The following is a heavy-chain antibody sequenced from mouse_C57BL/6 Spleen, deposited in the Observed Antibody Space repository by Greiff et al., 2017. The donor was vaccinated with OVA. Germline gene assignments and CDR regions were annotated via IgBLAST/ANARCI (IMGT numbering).Heavy chain of an antibody. CDR1: GYAFSSSW. Sequence: VQVVESGPELVKPGASVKISCKASGYAFSSSWMNWVKQRPGKGLEWIGRIYPGDGDTNYNGKFKGKATLTADKSSSTAYMQLSSLTSEDSAVYFCARYYGTGYFDYWGQGTTLTVSS. V-gene: IGHV1-82*01. J-gene: IGHJ2*01. D-gene: IGHD1-1*01. CDR3: ARYYGTGYFDY. CDR2: IYPGDGDT.